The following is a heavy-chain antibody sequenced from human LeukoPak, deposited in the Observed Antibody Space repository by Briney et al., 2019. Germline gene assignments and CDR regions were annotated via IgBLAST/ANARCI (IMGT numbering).Heavy chain of an antibody. CDR3: ARVKSYGDYVYGMDV. V-gene: IGHV3-74*01. J-gene: IGHJ6*02. CDR2: INSDGSST. Sequence: GGSLRLSCAASGFTFSSYWMHWVRQAPGKGLVWVSRINSDGSSTSYADSVKGRFTISRDNAKNTLYLQMNSLRAEDTAVYYCARVKSYGDYVYGMDVWGQGTTVTVSS. CDR1: GFTFSSYW. D-gene: IGHD4-17*01.